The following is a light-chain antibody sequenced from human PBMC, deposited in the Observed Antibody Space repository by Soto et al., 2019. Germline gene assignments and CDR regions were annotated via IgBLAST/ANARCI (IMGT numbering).Light chain of an antibody. Sequence: YELTQPLSVSVALGQTARITCGGNNIGGKNVHWYQLNPGQAPVLVIYRDFNRPSGIPERFSGSNSGNTATLAISGAQAEDDADYYCQVWDSSTVVFGGGTKLTVL. CDR2: RDF. CDR3: QVWDSSTVV. J-gene: IGLJ3*02. CDR1: NIGGKN. V-gene: IGLV3-9*01.